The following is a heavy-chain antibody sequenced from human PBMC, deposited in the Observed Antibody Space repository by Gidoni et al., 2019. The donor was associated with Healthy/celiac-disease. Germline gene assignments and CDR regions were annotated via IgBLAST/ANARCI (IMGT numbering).Heavy chain of an antibody. D-gene: IGHD6-13*01. CDR2: IWYDGSNK. V-gene: IGHV3-33*01. CDR3: ARDSGSWNNWFDP. Sequence: QVQLVESGGGVVQPGRSLRLSCAASGFTFSSYGMHWVRQAPGKGLEWVAVIWYDGSNKYYADSEKGRFTISRDNSKNTLYLQMNSLRAEDTAVYYCARDSGSWNNWFDPWGQGTLVTVSS. J-gene: IGHJ5*02. CDR1: GFTFSSYG.